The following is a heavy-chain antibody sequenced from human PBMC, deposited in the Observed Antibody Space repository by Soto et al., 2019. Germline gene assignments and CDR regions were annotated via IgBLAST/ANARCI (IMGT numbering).Heavy chain of an antibody. D-gene: IGHD1-26*01. CDR3: AKEDPSGRYSLDY. V-gene: IGHV3-15*01. CDR2: IKSKTAGGTT. CDR1: ASSFSDAW. Sequence: PGGSLRLSCTVSASSFSDAWMSWVRQAPGKGLEWVGRIKSKTAGGTTDYAAPVKGRFAISRDNSKNTLYLQMNSLRIEDTAVYFCAKEDPSGRYSLDYWGQGAQVTVSS. J-gene: IGHJ4*02.